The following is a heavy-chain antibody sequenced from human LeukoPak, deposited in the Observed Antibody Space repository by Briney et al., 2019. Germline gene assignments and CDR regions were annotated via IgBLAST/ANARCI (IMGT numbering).Heavy chain of an antibody. CDR3: ASSCSSSGVIFDY. J-gene: IGHJ4*02. Sequence: GASVKVSCKASGYTFTSYYMHWVRQAPGRGLEWMGIINPSGGSTSYAQKFQGRVTMTRDMSTSTVYMELSSLRSEDTAVYYCASSCSSSGVIFDYWGQGTLVTVSS. CDR1: GYTFTSYY. D-gene: IGHD6-6*01. CDR2: INPSGGST. V-gene: IGHV1-46*01.